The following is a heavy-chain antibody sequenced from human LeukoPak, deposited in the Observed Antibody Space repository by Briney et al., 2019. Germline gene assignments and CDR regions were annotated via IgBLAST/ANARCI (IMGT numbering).Heavy chain of an antibody. CDR2: ISSSGSYI. V-gene: IGHV3-21*01. CDR3: ARPAGTGDFDY. CDR1: GFTFSSYT. J-gene: IGHJ4*02. Sequence: SGGSLRLSCAASGFTFSSYTMNWVRQAPGKGLEWVASISSSGSYIYYADSLKGRFTISRDNAKNSLYLQMNSLRVEDTAVYYCARPAGTGDFDYWGQGALVTVSS. D-gene: IGHD6-13*01.